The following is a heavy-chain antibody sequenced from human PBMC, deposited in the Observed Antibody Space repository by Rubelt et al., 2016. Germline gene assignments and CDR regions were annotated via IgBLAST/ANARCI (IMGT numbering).Heavy chain of an antibody. D-gene: IGHD5/OR15-5a*01. V-gene: IGHV3-7*01. CDR2: IKQDGSDS. J-gene: IGHJ4*02. CDR1: GFTFTSSW. CDR3: ARSYGVYDKLFDF. Sequence: EVHLVESEGGLVQPGGSLRLSCAASGFTFTSSWMSWVRQAPGKGLECVASIKQDGSDSYYLDSVKGRLTTSRDNTKNSLYLKMNSLGVEDTAVYYCARSYGVYDKLFDFWGQGTLVTVSS.